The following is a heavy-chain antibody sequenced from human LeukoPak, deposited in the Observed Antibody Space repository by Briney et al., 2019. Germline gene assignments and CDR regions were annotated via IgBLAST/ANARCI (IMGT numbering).Heavy chain of an antibody. D-gene: IGHD6-19*01. V-gene: IGHV3-74*01. J-gene: IGHJ3*02. CDR3: AREGQQWLVSNDAFDI. CDR1: GFTFSSYW. Sequence: GGSLRLSCAASGFTFSSYWMHWVRQAPGKGLVWVSRINSDGSSTSYADSVKGRFTISRDNAKNTLYLQMNSLGAEDTAVYYCAREGQQWLVSNDAFDIWGQGTMVTVSS. CDR2: INSDGSST.